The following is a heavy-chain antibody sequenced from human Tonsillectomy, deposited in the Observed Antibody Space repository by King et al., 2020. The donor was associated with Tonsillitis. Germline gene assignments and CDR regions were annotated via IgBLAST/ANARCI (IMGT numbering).Heavy chain of an antibody. Sequence: VQLQESGQGLVKPSETLSITCTVSGDSISSYYWSWIRQPPGKGLEWIGYIYYSGSPDYNPSLKSRVTISLDTSKNQFTLNLDSVTAADTAVYYCSRHEDYGAVSVWGQGTTVIVSS. D-gene: IGHD4-17*01. CDR3: SRHEDYGAVSV. V-gene: IGHV4-59*08. CDR1: GDSISSYY. CDR2: IYYSGSP. J-gene: IGHJ6*02.